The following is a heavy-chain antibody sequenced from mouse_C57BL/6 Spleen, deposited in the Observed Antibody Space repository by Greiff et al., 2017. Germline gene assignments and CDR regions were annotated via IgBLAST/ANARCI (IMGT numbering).Heavy chain of an antibody. J-gene: IGHJ1*03. CDR1: GYTFTDYE. CDR2: IDPETGGT. V-gene: IGHV1-15*01. Sequence: VHLVESGAELVRPGASVTLSCKASGYTFTDYEMHWVKQTPVHGLEWIGAIDPETGGTAYNQKFKGKAILTADKSSSTAYMELRSLTSGDSAVYYCTREEYGNYGYFDVWGTGTTVTVSS. D-gene: IGHD2-1*01. CDR3: TREEYGNYGYFDV.